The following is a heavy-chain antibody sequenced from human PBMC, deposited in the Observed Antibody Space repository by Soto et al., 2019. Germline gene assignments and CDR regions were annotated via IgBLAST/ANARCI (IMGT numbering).Heavy chain of an antibody. CDR2: ISYDGSNK. D-gene: IGHD6-13*01. V-gene: IGHV3-30-3*01. Sequence: QVQLVESGGGVVQPGRSLRLSCAASGFTFSSYAMHWVRQAPGKGLEWVAVISYDGSNKYYADSVKGRFTISRDNSKNTLYLQMNSLRAEDTAVYYCARDRPGIAAAGTFFYWGQRTLVTVSS. J-gene: IGHJ4*02. CDR1: GFTFSSYA. CDR3: ARDRPGIAAAGTFFY.